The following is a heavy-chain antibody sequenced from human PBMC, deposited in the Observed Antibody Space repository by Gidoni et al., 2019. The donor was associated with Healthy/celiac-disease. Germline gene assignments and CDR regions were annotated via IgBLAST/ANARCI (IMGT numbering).Heavy chain of an antibody. CDR1: GFTFRSYS. V-gene: IGHV3-21*01. CDR2: ISSSSSYI. CDR3: ARENYGDYGDAFDI. D-gene: IGHD4-17*01. J-gene: IGHJ3*02. Sequence: EVQLVESGGGLVKPGGSLRLSCAASGFTFRSYSMNWVRQAPGKGLEWVSSISSSSSYIYYADSVKGRFTISRDNAKNSLYLQMNSLRAEDTAVYYCARENYGDYGDAFDIWGQGTMVTVSS.